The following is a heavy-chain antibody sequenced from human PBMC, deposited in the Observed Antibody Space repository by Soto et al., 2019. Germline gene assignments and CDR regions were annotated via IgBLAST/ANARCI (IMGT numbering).Heavy chain of an antibody. J-gene: IGHJ6*02. Sequence: ASVKVSCKASGYTFTGYYMHCVRQAPGQGLEWMGWINPGNGNTNYSQKFQGWVTITADESTNTAYMELSSLRSEDTAVYYCAREGLVLVPTTVNSDYYYYAVDVWGQGTTVTVSS. CDR2: INPGNGNT. CDR3: AREGLVLVPTTVNSDYYYYAVDV. D-gene: IGHD2-2*01. CDR1: GYTFTGYY. V-gene: IGHV1-2*04.